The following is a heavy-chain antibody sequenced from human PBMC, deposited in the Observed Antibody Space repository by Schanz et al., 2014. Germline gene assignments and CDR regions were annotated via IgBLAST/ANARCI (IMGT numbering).Heavy chain of an antibody. D-gene: IGHD6-19*01. J-gene: IGHJ3*02. CDR3: ATDYSGGGCHI. CDR1: GFTFYNYA. V-gene: IGHV3-23*04. CDR2: ISSTGGST. Sequence: EVRLVESGGGLVQPGGSLRLSCAASGFTFYNYAMTWVRQAPGKGLEWVSAISSTGGSTYYADSVKGRFTISRDNSKNTVYLQLNSLRAEDTALYFCATDYSGGGCHIWGQGTMVTVSS.